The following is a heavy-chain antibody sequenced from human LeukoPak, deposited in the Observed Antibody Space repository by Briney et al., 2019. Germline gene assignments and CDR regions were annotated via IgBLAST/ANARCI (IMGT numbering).Heavy chain of an antibody. Sequence: SETLSLTCTVSAGSISSYYWTWNRPPPGQGLEWIGYIYYSGSTNYNPSLKSRVTISVDTSKNQFSLKLTSVTAADTAVYYCARGVNSGYFDYCGQGTLVTVSS. V-gene: IGHV4-59*01. D-gene: IGHD1-26*01. CDR3: ARGVNSGYFDY. J-gene: IGHJ4*02. CDR2: IYYSGST. CDR1: AGSISSYY.